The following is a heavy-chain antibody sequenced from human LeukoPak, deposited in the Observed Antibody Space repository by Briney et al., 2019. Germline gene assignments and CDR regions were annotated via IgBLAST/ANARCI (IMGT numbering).Heavy chain of an antibody. V-gene: IGHV3-48*04. J-gene: IGHJ4*02. D-gene: IGHD3-9*01. CDR2: ISSSSSTI. CDR3: ASRYDILTGYRGFDY. Sequence: GGCLRLSCAASGFTFSSYSMNWVRQAPGKGLEWVSYISSSSSTIYYADSVKGRFTISRDNAKNSLYLQMNSLRAEDTAVYYCASRYDILTGYRGFDYWGQGTLVTVSS. CDR1: GFTFSSYS.